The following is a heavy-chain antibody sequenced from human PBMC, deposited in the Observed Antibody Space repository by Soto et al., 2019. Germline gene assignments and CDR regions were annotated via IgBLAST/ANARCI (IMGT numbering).Heavy chain of an antibody. Sequence: ASVKVSFKASGYTFTNYGISWVRQAPGQGLEWMGWISAHNGNTNFAQKPQGRVTMTTDTSTSTASMELRSLRSDDTAVYYWARDGGLVATMADYWGQGTLVTVSS. J-gene: IGHJ4*02. D-gene: IGHD5-12*01. CDR1: GYTFTNYG. V-gene: IGHV1-18*01. CDR2: ISAHNGNT. CDR3: ARDGGLVATMADY.